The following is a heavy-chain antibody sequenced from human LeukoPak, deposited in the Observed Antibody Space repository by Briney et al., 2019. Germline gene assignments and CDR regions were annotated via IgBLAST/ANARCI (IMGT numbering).Heavy chain of an antibody. CDR3: ARDKGSGWSYYYGMDV. J-gene: IGHJ6*02. Sequence: GGSLRLSCVVSGFTFSSYSMSWVRQAPGKGLEWVSSISASSNFISYADSVKGRFTISRDNAKNSLYLQMNSLRAEDTAVYYCARDKGSGWSYYYGMDVWGQGTTVTVSS. D-gene: IGHD6-19*01. V-gene: IGHV3-21*01. CDR1: GFTFSSYS. CDR2: ISASSNFI.